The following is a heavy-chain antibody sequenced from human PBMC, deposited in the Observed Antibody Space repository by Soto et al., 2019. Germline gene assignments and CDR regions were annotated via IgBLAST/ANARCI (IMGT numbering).Heavy chain of an antibody. V-gene: IGHV1-18*01. J-gene: IGHJ6*02. Sequence: ASVKISCKASGGTFSSYAISWVRQAPGQGLEWMGWISAYNGNTNYAQKLQGRVTMTTDTSTSTAYMELRSLRSDDTAVYYCARDRTYYDFWSGYYRYYYYYGMDVWGQGTTVTVSS. D-gene: IGHD3-3*01. CDR2: ISAYNGNT. CDR1: GGTFSSYA. CDR3: ARDRTYYDFWSGYYRYYYYYGMDV.